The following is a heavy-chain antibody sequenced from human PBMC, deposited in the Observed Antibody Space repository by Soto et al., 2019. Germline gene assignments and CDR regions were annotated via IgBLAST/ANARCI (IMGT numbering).Heavy chain of an antibody. CDR1: GLTFSSYG. Sequence: PGGSLRLSCAASGLTFSSYGMHWVRQAPGKGLEWVAVISYDGSNKYYADSVKGRFTISRDNSKNTLYLQMNSLRAEDTAVYYCANTYYYGSGSYYKQSAFDIWGQGTMVTVSS. CDR3: ANTYYYGSGSYYKQSAFDI. D-gene: IGHD3-10*01. J-gene: IGHJ3*02. CDR2: ISYDGSNK. V-gene: IGHV3-30*18.